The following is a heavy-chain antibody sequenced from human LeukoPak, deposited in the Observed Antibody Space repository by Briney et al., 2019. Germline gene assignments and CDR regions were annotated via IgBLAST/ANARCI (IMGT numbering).Heavy chain of an antibody. V-gene: IGHV4-39*07. D-gene: IGHD6-19*01. Sequence: PSETLSLTCTVSGGSITSTDYYWSWIRQPPGKGLEWIGEINHSGSTNYNPSLKSRVTISVDTSKNQFSLKLSSVTAADTAVYYCARYPVAAYFDYWGQGTLVTVSS. CDR2: INHSGST. J-gene: IGHJ4*02. CDR1: GGSITSTDYY. CDR3: ARYPVAAYFDY.